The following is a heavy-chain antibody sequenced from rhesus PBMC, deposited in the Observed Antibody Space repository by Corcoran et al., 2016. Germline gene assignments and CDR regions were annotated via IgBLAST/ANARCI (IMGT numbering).Heavy chain of an antibody. Sequence: EVQLVESGGGLVQPGGSLRPSCAASGFTFSDYYMSWARQAPGTGLEWFSSISSASSYIYYADSVKGRFTISRDNAKNSLSLQMNSLTTEDTAVYYCTRLGPLGYYFDYWGQGVLVTVSS. V-gene: IGHV3S16*01. CDR1: GFTFSDYY. CDR3: TRLGPLGYYFDY. J-gene: IGHJ4*01. D-gene: IGHD3-34*01. CDR2: ISSASSYI.